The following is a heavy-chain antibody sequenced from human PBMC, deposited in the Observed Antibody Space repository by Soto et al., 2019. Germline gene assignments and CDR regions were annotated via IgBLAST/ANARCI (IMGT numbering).Heavy chain of an antibody. CDR1: GFTFRSYA. J-gene: IGHJ4*02. CDR3: AKDLGYGDYAYYFAF. V-gene: IGHV3-64*01. D-gene: IGHD4-17*01. Sequence: EVQLVESGGGLVQPGRSLRLSCVASGFTFRSYAMHWVRQAPGKGLEYVSSISSNGGSTYYANSVKGRFTISRDNSKNTLYLQMGSLRAEDTAAYYCAKDLGYGDYAYYFAFWGQGTLVTVSS. CDR2: ISSNGGST.